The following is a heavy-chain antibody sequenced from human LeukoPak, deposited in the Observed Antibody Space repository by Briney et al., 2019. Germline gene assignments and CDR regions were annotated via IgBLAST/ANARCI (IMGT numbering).Heavy chain of an antibody. J-gene: IGHJ4*02. Sequence: ASVKVPCKASGYTFTSYDINWVRQATGQGLEWMGWMSPNSGNTGYAQKFQGRVTMTTDTSTSTAYMELRSLRSDDTAVYYCARDYYSSSPDYWGQGTLVTVSS. V-gene: IGHV1-8*01. CDR2: MSPNSGNT. D-gene: IGHD6-6*01. CDR1: GYTFTSYD. CDR3: ARDYYSSSPDY.